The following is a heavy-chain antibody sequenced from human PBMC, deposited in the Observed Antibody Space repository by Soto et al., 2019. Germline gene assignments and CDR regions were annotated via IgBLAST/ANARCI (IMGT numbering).Heavy chain of an antibody. CDR3: ARVSRIVVPTGAYYYYYGMDV. Sequence: SVKVSCKASGGTFSSYAISWVRQAPGQGLEWMGGIIPIFGTANYAQKFQGRVTITADESTSTAYMELSSLRSEDTAVYYCARVSRIVVPTGAYYYYYGMDVWGQGTTVTVSS. D-gene: IGHD2-2*01. CDR2: IIPIFGTA. CDR1: GGTFSSYA. J-gene: IGHJ6*02. V-gene: IGHV1-69*13.